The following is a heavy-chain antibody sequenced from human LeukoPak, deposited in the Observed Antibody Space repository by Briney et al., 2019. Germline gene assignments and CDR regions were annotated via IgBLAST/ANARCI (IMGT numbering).Heavy chain of an antibody. D-gene: IGHD3-22*01. CDR1: GFTFSSYA. V-gene: IGHV3-64D*09. CDR2: ISSNGGST. CDR3: VKDTSDYDSSGPLPYCDY. Sequence: GGSLRLSCSASGFTFSSYAMHWVRQAPGKGLEYVSAISSNGGSTYYADSVKGRFTISRDNSKNTLYLQMSSLRAEDTAVYYCVKDTSDYDSSGPLPYCDYWGQGTLVTVSS. J-gene: IGHJ4*02.